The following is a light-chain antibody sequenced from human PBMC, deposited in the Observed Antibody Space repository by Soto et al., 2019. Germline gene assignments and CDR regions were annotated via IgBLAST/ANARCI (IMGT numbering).Light chain of an antibody. V-gene: IGKV1-5*03. CDR1: QNVENY. J-gene: IGKJ1*01. CDR2: KAS. Sequence: DIPMPEFPSIFASSVSDRVPITCRASQNVENYLAWYQQKPGKAPKLLIYKASGLESGVPSRFGGSGYGTEFTLTISSLQSDDFATYYCQQYNTYAGTCRLATK. CDR3: QQYNTYAGT.